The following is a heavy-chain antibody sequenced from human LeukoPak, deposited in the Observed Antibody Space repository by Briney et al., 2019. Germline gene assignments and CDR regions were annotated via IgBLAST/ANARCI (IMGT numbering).Heavy chain of an antibody. J-gene: IGHJ4*02. CDR1: GYTFTSYG. D-gene: IGHD1-26*01. V-gene: IGHV1-18*01. CDR2: ISAYNGNT. Sequence: ASVKVSCKASGYTFTSYGISWVRQAPGQGLEWMGWISAYNGNTNYAQKLQGRVTMTTDTSTSTAYMELRSLRSDDTAVYYCARAFFVSAIHIVGATVRPDYWGQGTLVTVSS. CDR3: ARAFFVSAIHIVGATVRPDY.